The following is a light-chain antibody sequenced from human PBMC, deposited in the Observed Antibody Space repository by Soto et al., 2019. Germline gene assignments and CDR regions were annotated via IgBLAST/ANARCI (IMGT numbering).Light chain of an antibody. CDR1: RSDVGGYNY. CDR2: DVS. Sequence: QSVLTLSASVSGSPGQSISISSTGTRSDVGGYNYVSWYQQHPGKAPKLMIYDVSNRPSGVSNRFSGSKSGNTASLTISGLQAEDEADYYCSTYTSSSTPYVFGTGTKVTVL. V-gene: IGLV2-14*01. J-gene: IGLJ1*01. CDR3: STYTSSSTPYV.